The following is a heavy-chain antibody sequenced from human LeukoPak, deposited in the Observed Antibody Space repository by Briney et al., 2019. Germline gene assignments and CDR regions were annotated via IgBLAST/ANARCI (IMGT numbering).Heavy chain of an antibody. D-gene: IGHD3-10*01. CDR1: GFIFSNYD. J-gene: IGHJ3*02. CDR2: ISGSGSTK. CDR3: VRFYGSGTYEAFDI. V-gene: IGHV3-48*03. Sequence: PGGSLRLSCVASGFIFSNYDVNWVRQAPGKGLEWLAYISGSGSTKYYADSVKGRFTISRDNAKNSLYLYMNRLRAGDTAVYYCVRFYGSGTYEAFDIWGQGTWVTVSS.